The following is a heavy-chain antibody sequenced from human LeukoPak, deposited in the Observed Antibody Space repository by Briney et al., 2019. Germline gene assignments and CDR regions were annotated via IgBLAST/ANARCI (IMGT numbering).Heavy chain of an antibody. V-gene: IGHV4-61*02. D-gene: IGHD2-2*01. Sequence: SETLSLTCTVSGGSISSGSYYWSWIRQPAGKGLEWIGRIYTSGSTNYNPSLKSRVTISVDTSKNQFSLKLSSVTAADTAVYYCARVGVPADMSDDDYWGQGTLVTVSS. CDR3: ARVGVPADMSDDDY. J-gene: IGHJ4*02. CDR1: GGSISSGSYY. CDR2: IYTSGST.